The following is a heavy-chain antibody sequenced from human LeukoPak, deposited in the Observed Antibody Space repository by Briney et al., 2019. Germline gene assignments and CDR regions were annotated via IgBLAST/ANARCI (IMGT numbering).Heavy chain of an antibody. D-gene: IGHD3-22*01. Sequence: GGSLRLSCAASGFTFSSYEMNWVRQAPGKGLEWVSYISSSGSTIYYADSVKGRFTISRDNAKNSLYLQMNSLRAEDTAVYYCAREYGDSSGYFDPRGDYWGQGTLVTVSS. J-gene: IGHJ4*02. CDR2: ISSSGSTI. CDR3: AREYGDSSGYFDPRGDY. CDR1: GFTFSSYE. V-gene: IGHV3-48*03.